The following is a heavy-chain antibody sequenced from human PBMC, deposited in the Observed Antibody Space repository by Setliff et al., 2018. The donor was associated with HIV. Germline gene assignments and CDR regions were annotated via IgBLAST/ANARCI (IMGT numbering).Heavy chain of an antibody. J-gene: IGHJ4*02. CDR1: GGSFNDYY. D-gene: IGHD3-10*01. CDR2: IDHSGNI. CDR3: ARGLNYYGSGSYLPLGY. Sequence: SETLSLTCAVYGGSFNDYYWTWIRQHPGKGLEWIGEIDHSGNIKYHASLKSRVTISEDTSKNQISLKLRSVTAADTAVYYCARGLNYYGSGSYLPLGYWGQGTLVTVSS. V-gene: IGHV4-34*01.